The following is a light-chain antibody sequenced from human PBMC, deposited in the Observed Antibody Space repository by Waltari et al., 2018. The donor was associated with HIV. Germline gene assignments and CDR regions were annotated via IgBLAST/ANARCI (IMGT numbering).Light chain of an antibody. CDR2: EVN. V-gene: IGLV2-14*01. CDR3: TSYTTRSTVI. CDR1: RRDIGIYNY. Sequence: QSALTQPASVSGSPGQSITISCTGTRRDIGIYNYVSWYQQHPGKAPKLLIYEVNNRPSGVSDRFSGSKSGNTASLSISGLQAEDEADYYCTSYTTRSTVIFGGGTSVTVL. J-gene: IGLJ2*01.